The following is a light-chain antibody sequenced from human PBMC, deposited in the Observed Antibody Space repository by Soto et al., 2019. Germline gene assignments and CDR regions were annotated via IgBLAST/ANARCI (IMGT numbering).Light chain of an antibody. CDR1: QSISRW. J-gene: IGKJ1*01. CDR3: QQYGTSPPT. CDR2: AAS. Sequence: DFRMTQSPSTLSASVGDRVTMSCRASQSISRWLAWYQQKPGRAPKLLIFAASSRATGIPDRFSGRGSGTDFSLTISRLEPEDFAVYYCQQYGTSPPTFGQGTTGDIK. V-gene: IGKV1-5*01.